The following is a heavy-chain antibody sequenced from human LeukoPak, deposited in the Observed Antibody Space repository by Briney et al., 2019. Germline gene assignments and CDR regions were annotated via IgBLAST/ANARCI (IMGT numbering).Heavy chain of an antibody. CDR2: ISGSGLNT. Sequence: GGSLRLSCAASGFTFSSYSMNWVRQAPGKGLEWVSSISGSGLNTYYADSVKGRFTISRDKSKNTLYLQMNSLRAEDTAVYYCAKGVTPVISLQFFDYWGQGTLITV. CDR1: GFTFSSYS. D-gene: IGHD4-17*01. CDR3: AKGVTPVISLQFFDY. J-gene: IGHJ4*02. V-gene: IGHV3-23*01.